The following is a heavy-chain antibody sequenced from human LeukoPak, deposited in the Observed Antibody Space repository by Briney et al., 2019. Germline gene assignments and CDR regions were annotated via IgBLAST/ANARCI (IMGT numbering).Heavy chain of an antibody. CDR1: GFTFSGAW. Sequence: GGSLRLSCAASGFTFSGAWMTWVRQAPGKGLEWVANIREDGTEKNYVDSVKGRFTISRDNAKNSLFLQMSNLRDDDTAIYYCARHVGISFWGQGTLVTVSS. CDR2: IREDGTEK. CDR3: ARHVGISF. J-gene: IGHJ4*02. V-gene: IGHV3-7*01. D-gene: IGHD7-27*01.